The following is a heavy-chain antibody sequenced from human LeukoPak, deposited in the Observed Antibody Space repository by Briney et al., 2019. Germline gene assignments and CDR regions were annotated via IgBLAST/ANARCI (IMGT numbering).Heavy chain of an antibody. D-gene: IGHD3-3*01. V-gene: IGHV4-39*01. Sequence: SETLSLTCTVSGGSISSSSYYWGWIRQPPGKGLEWIGSIYYSGSTYYNPSLKSRVTISVDTSKNQFSLKLSSVTAADTAVYYCARLRPYYDFWSGYFPRPETYYYYYMDVWGKGTTVTVSS. CDR1: GGSISSSSYY. CDR3: ARLRPYYDFWSGYFPRPETYYYYYMDV. CDR2: IYYSGST. J-gene: IGHJ6*03.